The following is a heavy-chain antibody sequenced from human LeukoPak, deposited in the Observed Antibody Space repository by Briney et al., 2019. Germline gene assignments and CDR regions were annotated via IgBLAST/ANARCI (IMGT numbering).Heavy chain of an antibody. CDR3: TTESFHY. Sequence: GGSLRLSCAVSGYTFGRFAMNWVRQAPGKGLEWVSIISNSGTITSYADSVKGRFTISRDNSKNTVYLQMDSLRAEDTALYYCTTESFHYWGQGSLVAVSS. V-gene: IGHV3-23*01. D-gene: IGHD3-10*01. CDR1: GYTFGRFA. J-gene: IGHJ4*02. CDR2: ISNSGTIT.